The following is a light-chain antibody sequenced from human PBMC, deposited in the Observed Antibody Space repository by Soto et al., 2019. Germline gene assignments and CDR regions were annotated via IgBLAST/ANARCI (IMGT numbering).Light chain of an antibody. CDR3: QQSYSTPWT. J-gene: IGKJ1*01. Sequence: DIQMTQSPSSLSAFVGDRVTITCRASQSISSYLNWYQQKPGKAPKLLIYAASSLQSGVPSRFSGSGSGTDFTLTISSLQPEDFATYYCQQSYSTPWTCGQGTKVELK. CDR1: QSISSY. V-gene: IGKV1-39*01. CDR2: AAS.